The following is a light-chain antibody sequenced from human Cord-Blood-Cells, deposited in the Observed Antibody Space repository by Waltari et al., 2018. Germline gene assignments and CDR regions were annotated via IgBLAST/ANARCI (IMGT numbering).Light chain of an antibody. Sequence: DIVLTQSPATLSLSPGERPTLSCRASQSVSSYLAWYQQKPGQAPRLLIYDASNRATGIPARFSGSGSGTDFTLTISSLEPEDFAVYYCQQRSNWPLITFGQGTRLEIK. J-gene: IGKJ5*01. V-gene: IGKV3-11*01. CDR1: QSVSSY. CDR3: QQRSNWPLIT. CDR2: DAS.